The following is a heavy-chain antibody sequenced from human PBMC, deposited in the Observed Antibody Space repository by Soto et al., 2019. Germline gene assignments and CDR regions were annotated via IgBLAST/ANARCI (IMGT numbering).Heavy chain of an antibody. Sequence: QVQLQQSGPGLVKPSQTLSLTCAISGDSVSTNIAAWSWIRQSPSRGLEWLGRTLYRSSKWYNEYAVSVKSRMTINPDTSKNQFSLQLNSVTPEDTAVYYCARGAAPTLNYPHGMDVWGQGTAVTVSS. D-gene: IGHD1-7*01. CDR1: GDSVSTNIAA. CDR3: ARGAAPTLNYPHGMDV. CDR2: TLYRSSKWYN. V-gene: IGHV6-1*01. J-gene: IGHJ6*02.